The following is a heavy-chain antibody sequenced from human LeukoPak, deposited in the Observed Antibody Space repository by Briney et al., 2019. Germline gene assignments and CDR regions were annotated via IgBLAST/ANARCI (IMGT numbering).Heavy chain of an antibody. CDR3: ARGVHDYGDYEDDY. D-gene: IGHD4-17*01. CDR2: LYYRGST. CDR1: GGAISSSSYY. J-gene: IGHJ4*02. Sequence: SETLSLTCTVSGGAISSSSYYWGWIRQPPGKGLEWIGSLYYRGSTSYNPSLKSRVTISVDTSKNQFSLKLTSVTAADTAVYYCARGVHDYGDYEDDYWGQGILVTVSS. V-gene: IGHV4-39*01.